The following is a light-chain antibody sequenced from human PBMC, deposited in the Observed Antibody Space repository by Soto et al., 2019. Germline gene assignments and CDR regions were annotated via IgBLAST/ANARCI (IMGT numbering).Light chain of an antibody. V-gene: IGLV7-43*01. Sequence: QTVVTQEPSLTVSPGGTVTLTCASSTGAVTSGYYPNWFQQKPGQAPRSLLYSISNKHSWTPARFSGSLLGGKAALTLSGVQPADEAEYYCLLFYGGAWVFGGGTKLTVL. J-gene: IGLJ3*02. CDR1: TGAVTSGYY. CDR3: LLFYGGAWV. CDR2: SIS.